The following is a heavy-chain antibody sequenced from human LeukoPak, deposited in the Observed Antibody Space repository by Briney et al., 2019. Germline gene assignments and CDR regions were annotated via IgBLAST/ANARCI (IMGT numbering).Heavy chain of an antibody. CDR3: ARVDSGSYFGGIDY. Sequence: GGSLRLSCAASGFPLSDYWMSWVRQAPGKGLEWVANIKQDGGEIYYVDSVKGRFTISRDNAKNSLYLQMNSLTAEDTGVYYCARVDSGSYFGGIDYWGQGTLVTVSS. D-gene: IGHD1-26*01. V-gene: IGHV3-7*01. CDR1: GFPLSDYW. CDR2: IKQDGGEI. J-gene: IGHJ4*02.